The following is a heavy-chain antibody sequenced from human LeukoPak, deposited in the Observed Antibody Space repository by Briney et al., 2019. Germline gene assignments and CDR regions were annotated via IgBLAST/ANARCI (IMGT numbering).Heavy chain of an antibody. CDR1: GVTVSSNRAA. D-gene: IGHD2-2*02. V-gene: IGHV6-1*01. CDR2: TYYRSKWYN. Sequence: SETLSLTCAISGVTVSSNRAAWDWIRQSPSIDLESMRRTYYRSKWYNDYAVSVKSRITINPDTSKYQFIMQLNAVTTAVSSGDYCARDFVVVPAAIGAYYFDYWGQGTLVTVSS. CDR3: ARDFVVVPAAIGAYYFDY. J-gene: IGHJ4*02.